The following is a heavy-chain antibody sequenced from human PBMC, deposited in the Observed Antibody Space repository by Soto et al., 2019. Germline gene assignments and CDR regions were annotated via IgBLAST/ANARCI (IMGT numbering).Heavy chain of an antibody. CDR2: ISSSGSTI. CDR3: ARGYCSGGSCYDHTEPPDY. CDR1: GFTFSDYY. V-gene: IGHV3-11*01. J-gene: IGHJ4*02. D-gene: IGHD2-15*01. Sequence: GGSLRLSCAASGFTFSDYYMSWIRQAPGKGLEWVSYISSSGSTIYYADSVKGRFTISRDNAKNSLYLQMNSLRAEDTAVYYCARGYCSGGSCYDHTEPPDYWGQGTLVTVSS.